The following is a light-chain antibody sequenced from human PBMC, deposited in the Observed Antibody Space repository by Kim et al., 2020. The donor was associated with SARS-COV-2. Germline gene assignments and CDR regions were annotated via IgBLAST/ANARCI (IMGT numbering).Light chain of an antibody. J-gene: IGLJ1*01. CDR1: SSDVGGYNY. CDR2: DVS. Sequence: SLTISCTGTSSDVGGYNYVSWYQQHPGKAPKLMIYDVSKRPSGVSNRFSGSKSGNTASLTISGLQAEDEADYYCSSYTSSSTFPYVFGTGTKVTVL. V-gene: IGLV2-14*04. CDR3: SSYTSSSTFPYV.